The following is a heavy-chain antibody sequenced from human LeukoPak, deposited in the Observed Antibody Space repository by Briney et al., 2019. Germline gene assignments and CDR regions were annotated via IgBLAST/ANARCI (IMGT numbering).Heavy chain of an antibody. V-gene: IGHV3-74*01. CDR2: ISSDGTIT. D-gene: IGHD2-8*01. J-gene: IGHJ3*02. CDR1: GFSVRTYW. Sequence: GGSLRLSCAASGFSVRTYWMSWVRQVPGKGLVWLSRISSDGTITSYADAVKGRFTLSRDSAKNTLYLQMNSLRGEDTAVYYCVREDRILLGNDAFDIWGQGTMVTVSS. CDR3: VREDRILLGNDAFDI.